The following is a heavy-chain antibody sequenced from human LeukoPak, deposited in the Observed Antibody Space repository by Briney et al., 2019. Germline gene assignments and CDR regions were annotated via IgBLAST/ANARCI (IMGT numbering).Heavy chain of an antibody. V-gene: IGHV4-34*01. CDR3: ARGLQHYYYYYGMDV. CDR2: INHSGST. Sequence: PGGSLRLSCAASGFTLRNYWMSWIRQPPGKGLEWIGEINHSGSTNYNPSLKSRVTISVDTSKNQFSLKLSSVTAADTAVYYCARGLQHYYYYYGMDVWGQGTTVTVSS. CDR1: GFTLRNYW. J-gene: IGHJ6*02.